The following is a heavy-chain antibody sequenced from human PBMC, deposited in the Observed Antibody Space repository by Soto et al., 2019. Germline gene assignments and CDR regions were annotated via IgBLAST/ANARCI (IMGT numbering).Heavy chain of an antibody. CDR2: IKSKTDGGTT. CDR1: GFTFSNAW. V-gene: IGHV3-15*01. D-gene: IGHD3-16*02. Sequence: EVQLVESGGGLVKPGGSLRLSCAASGFTFSNAWMSWVRQAPGKGLEWVGRIKSKTDGGTTDYAAPVKGRFTISRDDSKNTLYLQMNSLKTEDTAVYYCTPYPGSWFVIFAVDIWGQGTMVTVSS. J-gene: IGHJ3*02. CDR3: TPYPGSWFVIFAVDI.